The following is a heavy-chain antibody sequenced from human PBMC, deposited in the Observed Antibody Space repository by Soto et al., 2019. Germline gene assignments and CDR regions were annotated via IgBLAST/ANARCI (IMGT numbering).Heavy chain of an antibody. Sequence: QVQLQESGPGLVKPSGTLSLTCAVSGDSISSDKWWSWVRQPPGKGLEWIGEIHHSGRTNYNPSLKSGVTILVETSKNQVSLELSSMTAADTAVYYCARGGDWQFYYGGQGTLVTVSS. CDR2: IHHSGRT. CDR1: GDSISSDKW. V-gene: IGHV4-4*02. J-gene: IGHJ4*02. D-gene: IGHD2-21*02. CDR3: ARGGDWQFYY.